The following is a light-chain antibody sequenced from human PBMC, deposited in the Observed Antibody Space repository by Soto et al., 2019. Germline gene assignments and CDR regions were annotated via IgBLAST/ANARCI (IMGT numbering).Light chain of an antibody. CDR2: AAS. CDR1: QSIASY. V-gene: IGKV1-39*01. J-gene: IGKJ1*01. CDR3: QQSYSTPHT. Sequence: DIQMTQSQSSLSASVGDRVTITCRASQSIASYLNWYQQKPGKAPNLLIYAASSLQRWVPSRFSGSGSGSDFTLALSSLQPEDFATYYCQQSYSTPHTFGQGTKVEVE.